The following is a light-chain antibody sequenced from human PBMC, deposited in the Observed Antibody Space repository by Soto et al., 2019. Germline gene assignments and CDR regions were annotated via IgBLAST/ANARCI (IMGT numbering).Light chain of an antibody. CDR1: SSDVGAYNY. Sequence: QYALTQPAAVSGSPGQSITIYCTGTSSDVGAYNYVSWYQQHPGKVPKLMIYDVSDRPSGVSNRFSGSKSGNTASLTISGLQAEDEADYYCSSFTRSNSYVFGTGTKLTVL. V-gene: IGLV2-14*03. CDR2: DVS. CDR3: SSFTRSNSYV. J-gene: IGLJ1*01.